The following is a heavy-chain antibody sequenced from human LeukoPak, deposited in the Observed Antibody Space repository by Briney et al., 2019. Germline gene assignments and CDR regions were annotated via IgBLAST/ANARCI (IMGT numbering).Heavy chain of an antibody. CDR3: ARDGPAALVDH. Sequence: GGSLRLSCSASGFTFSTYAMTWVRQAPGKGLEWVSYITSSGSTIHYADSVKGRFTTSRDNAKNSQYLQMNSLRVEDTAVYYCARDGPAALVDHWGQGTLVTVSS. CDR1: GFTFSTYA. V-gene: IGHV3-48*01. J-gene: IGHJ4*02. D-gene: IGHD2-2*01. CDR2: ITSSGSTI.